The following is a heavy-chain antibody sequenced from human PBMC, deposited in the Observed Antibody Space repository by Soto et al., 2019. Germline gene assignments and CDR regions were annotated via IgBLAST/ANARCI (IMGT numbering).Heavy chain of an antibody. Sequence: QVQLQESGPGLVKPSETLSLTCTVSGGSVSSGSYYWSWIRQPPGKGLEWIGYIYYSGSTNYNPSLKSRVTISVDTSKNQFSLKLSSVTAADTAVYYCARDEPSGEIDYSGQGTLVTASS. CDR2: IYYSGST. V-gene: IGHV4-61*01. CDR1: GGSVSSGSYY. CDR3: ARDEPSGEIDY. D-gene: IGHD3-10*01. J-gene: IGHJ4*02.